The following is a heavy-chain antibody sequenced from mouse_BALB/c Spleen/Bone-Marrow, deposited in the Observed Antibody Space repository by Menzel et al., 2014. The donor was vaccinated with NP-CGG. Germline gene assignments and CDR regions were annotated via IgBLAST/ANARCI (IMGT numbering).Heavy chain of an antibody. J-gene: IGHJ3*01. CDR1: GFTFSDYY. D-gene: IGHD2-4*01. V-gene: IGHV5-12*02. CDR3: ARHNYDETWFAY. Sequence: EAMLVESGGGLVQPGGSLKLSCATSGFTFSDYYMYWVRQTPEKRLEWVAYISNGGGSTYYPDTVKGRFTISRDNAKNTLYLKMSRLKSEDTATYYCARHNYDETWFAYWGQGTLVTVSA. CDR2: ISNGGGST.